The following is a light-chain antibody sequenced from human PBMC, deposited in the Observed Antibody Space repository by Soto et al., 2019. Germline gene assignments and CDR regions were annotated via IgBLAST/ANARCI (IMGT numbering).Light chain of an antibody. J-gene: IGKJ1*01. V-gene: IGKV3-11*01. CDR1: QSVIRY. CDR3: QHRFYRTKR. CDR2: DAS. Sequence: SPYTLPLSPYKAVILFCRAIQSVIRYLAWYQQRPGHAPRLLIYDASYRATGIPARFSGSGSGTDFTLTISSLEPEDFTVYCCQHRFYRTKRFGQGSKLEI.